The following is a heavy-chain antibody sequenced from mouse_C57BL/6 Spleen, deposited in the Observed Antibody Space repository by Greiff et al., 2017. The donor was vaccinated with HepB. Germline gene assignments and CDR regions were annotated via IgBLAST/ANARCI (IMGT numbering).Heavy chain of an antibody. Sequence: QVQLKQSGAELVKPGASVKISCKASGYAFSSYWMNWVKQRPGKGLAWIGQIYPGDGDTNYNGKFKGKATLAADKSSSTAYMQLRSLTSEDSAVYFCARELRPPYAMDYWGQGTSVTVSS. D-gene: IGHD3-2*02. J-gene: IGHJ4*01. CDR1: GYAFSSYW. CDR3: ARELRPPYAMDY. CDR2: IYPGDGDT. V-gene: IGHV1-80*01.